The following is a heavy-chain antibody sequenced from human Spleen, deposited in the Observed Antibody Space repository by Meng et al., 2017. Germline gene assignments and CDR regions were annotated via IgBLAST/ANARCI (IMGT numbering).Heavy chain of an antibody. Sequence: GESLKISCAASEFTFSDYYMTWIRQAPGKGLEWISYISSSGTTIYYADSVKGRFTISRDNAKNSLFLQMNSLRAEDTAVYYCARRISTYYYDRSGDHWGQGTLVTVSS. D-gene: IGHD3-22*01. CDR1: EFTFSDYY. CDR2: ISSSGTTI. V-gene: IGHV3-11*04. CDR3: ARRISTYYYDRSGDH. J-gene: IGHJ4*02.